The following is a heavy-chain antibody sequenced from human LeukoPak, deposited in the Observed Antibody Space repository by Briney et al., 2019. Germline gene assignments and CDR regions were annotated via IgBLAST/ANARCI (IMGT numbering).Heavy chain of an antibody. J-gene: IGHJ2*01. CDR3: ARDPTGQLGMYWYFDL. D-gene: IGHD7-27*01. CDR1: GGSISSGDYY. V-gene: IGHV4-30-4*01. CDR2: IYYSGST. Sequence: SETLSLTCTVSGGSISSGDYYWSWIRQPPGKGLEWIGYIYYSGSTYYNPSLKSRVTISVDTSKNQFSLKPSSVTAADTAVYYCARDPTGQLGMYWYFDLWGQGTLVTVSS.